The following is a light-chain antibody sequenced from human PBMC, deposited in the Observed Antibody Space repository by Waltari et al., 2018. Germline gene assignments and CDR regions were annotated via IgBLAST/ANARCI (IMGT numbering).Light chain of an antibody. CDR1: QSVLYNSNNKNY. J-gene: IGKJ1*01. Sequence: DIVMTQSPDSLAVSLGERATINCKSSQSVLYNSNNKNYLAWYQQKPGQPPKLLIYCASTRESGVPDRFSGSGSGTDFTLTIISLQAEDVAIDYCHQYYSAPRTFGQGTKVEVK. CDR3: HQYYSAPRT. V-gene: IGKV4-1*01. CDR2: CAS.